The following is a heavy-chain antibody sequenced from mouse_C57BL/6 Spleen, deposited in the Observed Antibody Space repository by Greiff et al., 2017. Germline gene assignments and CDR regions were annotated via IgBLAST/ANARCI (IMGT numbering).Heavy chain of an antibody. CDR3: ARVLPYYFDY. J-gene: IGHJ2*01. CDR1: GYTFTSYW. D-gene: IGHD5-5*01. Sequence: VQLQQPGAELVKPGASVKLSCKASGYTFTSYWMQWVKQRPGQGLEWIGEIDPSDSYTNYNQKFKGKAPLTVDTSSSTAYMQLSSLTSEDSAVYYCARVLPYYFDYWGQGTTLTVSS. CDR2: IDPSDSYT. V-gene: IGHV1-50*01.